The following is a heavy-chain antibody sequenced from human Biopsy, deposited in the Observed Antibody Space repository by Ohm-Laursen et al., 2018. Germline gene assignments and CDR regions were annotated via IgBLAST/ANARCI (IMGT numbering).Heavy chain of an antibody. V-gene: IGHV4-34*01. CDR3: ARHAPSYSGSYWRYFDL. Sequence: PSETLSLTCAVYVGSFSGYYWTWIRQPPGKGLEWIGEINHSGSTNYNPSLKSRVSISVDTSKNQFSLKLNSVTAADTAVYYCARHAPSYSGSYWRYFDLWGRGTLVTVSS. J-gene: IGHJ2*01. CDR2: INHSGST. D-gene: IGHD1-26*01. CDR1: VGSFSGYY.